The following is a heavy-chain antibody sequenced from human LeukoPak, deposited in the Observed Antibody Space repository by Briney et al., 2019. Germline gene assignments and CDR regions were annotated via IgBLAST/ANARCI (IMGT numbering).Heavy chain of an antibody. CDR2: IRSKAYGRTT. V-gene: IGHV3-49*04. CDR1: GFTFDKYG. CDR3: SRVRNPYGDKESRYYYYMDV. Sequence: GGSLRLSCAASGFTFDKYGLNWVRQAPGKGLEWVCFIRSKAYGRTTEYAASVKGRFTISRDDSKNIAYLQMDSLQTEDTAVYYCSRVRNPYGDKESRYYYYMDVWGFGTTVTVSS. D-gene: IGHD4-23*01. J-gene: IGHJ6*03.